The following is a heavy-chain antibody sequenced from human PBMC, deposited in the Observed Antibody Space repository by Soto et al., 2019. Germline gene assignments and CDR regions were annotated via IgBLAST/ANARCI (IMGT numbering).Heavy chain of an antibody. CDR2: IIPILGIA. Sequence: QVQLVQSGAEVKKPGSSVKVSCKASGGTFSSYTISWVRQAPGQGLEWMGRIIPILGIANYAQKFQGRVTITADKSTSTAYMELSSLRSEDTAVYYCAGRSGDIVVVPAASTLDYWGQGTLVTVSS. CDR3: AGRSGDIVVVPAASTLDY. D-gene: IGHD2-2*01. CDR1: GGTFSSYT. V-gene: IGHV1-69*02. J-gene: IGHJ4*02.